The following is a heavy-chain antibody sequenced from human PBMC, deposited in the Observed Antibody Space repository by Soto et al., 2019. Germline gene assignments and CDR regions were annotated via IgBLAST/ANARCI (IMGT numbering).Heavy chain of an antibody. V-gene: IGHV3-23*01. CDR1: GFTFSSYA. D-gene: IGHD3-22*01. CDR3: AKVTNYYDSSGYIPEDAFDI. Sequence: GGSLRLSCAASGFTFSSYAMSWVRQAPGKGLEWVSAISGSGGSTYYADSVKGRFTISRDNSKNTLYLQMNSLRAEDTAVYYCAKVTNYYDSSGYIPEDAFDIWGQGTMVTVS. CDR2: ISGSGGST. J-gene: IGHJ3*02.